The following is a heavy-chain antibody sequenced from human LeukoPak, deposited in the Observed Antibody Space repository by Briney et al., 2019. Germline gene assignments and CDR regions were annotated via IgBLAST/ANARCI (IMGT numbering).Heavy chain of an antibody. D-gene: IGHD2-2*01. V-gene: IGHV4-38-2*01. CDR2: IYHSGST. Sequence: SETLSLTCAVSGYSISSGYYWGWIRQPPGKGLEWIGSIYHSGSTYYNPSLKSRVTISVDTSKNQFSLKLSSVTAADTAVYYCARACSSTTCYGAFDMWGQGTMVTVSS. CDR1: GYSISSGYY. CDR3: ARACSSTTCYGAFDM. J-gene: IGHJ3*02.